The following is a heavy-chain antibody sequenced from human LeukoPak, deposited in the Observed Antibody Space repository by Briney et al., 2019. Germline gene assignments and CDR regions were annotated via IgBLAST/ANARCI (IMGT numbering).Heavy chain of an antibody. CDR2: ISTNGGST. D-gene: IGHD5-18*01. CDR1: GFMFSNYD. Sequence: GGSMRLSCAASGFMFSNYDMHWVRQAPGKGLEYVSHISTNGGSTYYAISVKGRFTISRDNSKNTLYLQMGSLRAEDMAVYYCARGRGYIYGYDYWGQGTLVTVSS. CDR3: ARGRGYIYGYDY. V-gene: IGHV3-64*01. J-gene: IGHJ4*02.